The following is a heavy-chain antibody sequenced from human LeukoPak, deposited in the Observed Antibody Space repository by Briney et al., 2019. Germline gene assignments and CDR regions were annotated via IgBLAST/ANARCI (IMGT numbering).Heavy chain of an antibody. CDR2: INTNTGNP. V-gene: IGHV7-4-1*02. J-gene: IGHJ4*02. CDR3: ARGWRGYYWDRSTYYFDY. Sequence: ASVKVSCKASGYTFTSYAMNWVRQAPGQGLEWMGWINTNTGNPTYAQGFTGRFVFSLDTSVSTAYLQISSLKAEDTAVYYCARGWRGYYWDRSTYYFDYWGQGTLVTVSS. D-gene: IGHD3-22*01. CDR1: GYTFTSYA.